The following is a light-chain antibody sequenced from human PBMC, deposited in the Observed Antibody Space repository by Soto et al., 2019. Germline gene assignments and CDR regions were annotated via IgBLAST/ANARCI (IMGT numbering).Light chain of an antibody. V-gene: IGLV4-69*01. Sequence: QLVLTQSPSASASMGDSVKLTCTLCSGHSSYVIAWHQQQPEEGPRYLMKLNSDGSHTKGDGIPDRFSGSSSGAERYLTISSLQSEVEADYYCQTWGTGIVVFGGGTKLTVL. J-gene: IGLJ2*01. CDR2: LNSDGSH. CDR1: SGHSSYV. CDR3: QTWGTGIVV.